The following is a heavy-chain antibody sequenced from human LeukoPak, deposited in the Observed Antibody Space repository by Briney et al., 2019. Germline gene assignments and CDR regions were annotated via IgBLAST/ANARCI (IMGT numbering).Heavy chain of an antibody. CDR1: GFTFSSYE. CDR2: ISSSGSTI. V-gene: IGHV3-48*03. CDR3: ARDKRYYYDSSGYRTFDY. D-gene: IGHD3-22*01. Sequence: GGSLRLSCAASGFTFSSYEMNWVRQAPGKGLEWVSYISSSGSTIYYADSVRGRFTISRDNAKNSLYLQMNSLRAEDTAVYHCARDKRYYYDSSGYRTFDYWGQGTLVTVSS. J-gene: IGHJ4*02.